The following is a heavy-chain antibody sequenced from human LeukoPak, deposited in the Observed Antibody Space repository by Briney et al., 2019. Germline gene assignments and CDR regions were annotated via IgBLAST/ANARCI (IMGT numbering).Heavy chain of an antibody. V-gene: IGHV3-7*01. CDR3: ARVTRLLGSDYFDY. Sequence: GGSLRLSCAASGFSFSSYNMNWVRQAPGKGLEWVANIKQDGSEKYYVDSVKGRFTISRDNAKNSLYLQMNSLRAEDTAVYYCARVTRLLGSDYFDYWGQGTLVTISS. J-gene: IGHJ4*02. CDR1: GFSFSSYN. D-gene: IGHD3-22*01. CDR2: IKQDGSEK.